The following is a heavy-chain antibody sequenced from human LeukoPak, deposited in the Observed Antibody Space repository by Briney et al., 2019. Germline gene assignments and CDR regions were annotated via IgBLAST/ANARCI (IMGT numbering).Heavy chain of an antibody. Sequence: GGSLRLSCAASGFTFSSYGMHWVRQAPCKGLEWVAVIWYDGSNKYYADSVKGRFTISRDNSKNILYLQMNSLRAEDTAVYYCAKGRYYDRTGYPIDYWGQGTLVTVSS. CDR2: IWYDGSNK. D-gene: IGHD3-22*01. CDR1: GFTFSSYG. CDR3: AKGRYYDRTGYPIDY. J-gene: IGHJ4*02. V-gene: IGHV3-30*02.